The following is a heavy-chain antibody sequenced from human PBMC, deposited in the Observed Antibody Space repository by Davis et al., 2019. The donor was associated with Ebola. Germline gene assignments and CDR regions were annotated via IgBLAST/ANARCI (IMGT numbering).Heavy chain of an antibody. CDR2: IYPSDSDR. V-gene: IGHV5-51*01. Sequence: GESLKTSCQCPGYTFSTYWIGPVRQMPGKRLERMGIIYPSDSDRSYGPSFQGQVTISADKSFSTAYLQWSSLKASDTAMYYWARHVGGWRQLAGVDYWGQGTLVTVSS. CDR1: GYTFSTYW. CDR3: ARHVGGWRQLAGVDY. D-gene: IGHD5-24*01. J-gene: IGHJ4*02.